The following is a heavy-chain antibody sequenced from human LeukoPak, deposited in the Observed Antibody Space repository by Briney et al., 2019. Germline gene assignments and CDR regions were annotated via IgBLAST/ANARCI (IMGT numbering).Heavy chain of an antibody. J-gene: IGHJ3*02. V-gene: IGHV3-20*04. CDR1: GFTFDDYG. D-gene: IGHD1-1*01. CDR3: ARRTLFYVAGTTEIAFDI. Sequence: GESLRLSCAASGFTFDDYGMSWVRQAPGKGLEWVSGINWNGGSTGYADSVKGRFTISRDNAKNSLYLQMNSLRAEDTALYYCARRTLFYVAGTTEIAFDIWGQGTMVTVSS. CDR2: INWNGGST.